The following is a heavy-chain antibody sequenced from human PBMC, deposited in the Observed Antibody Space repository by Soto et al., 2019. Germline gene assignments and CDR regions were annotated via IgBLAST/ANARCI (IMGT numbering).Heavy chain of an antibody. D-gene: IGHD2-21*01. CDR1: GGTFSSYA. CDR2: IIPIFGTA. CDR3: ARVPKNDCGMDV. J-gene: IGHJ6*02. V-gene: IGHV1-69*13. Sequence: ASVKVSCKASGGTFSSYAISWVRQAPGQGLEWMGGIIPIFGTANYAQKFQGRVTITADESTSTAYMELSSLRSEDTAVYYCARVPKNDCGMDVWGQGTTLTVSS.